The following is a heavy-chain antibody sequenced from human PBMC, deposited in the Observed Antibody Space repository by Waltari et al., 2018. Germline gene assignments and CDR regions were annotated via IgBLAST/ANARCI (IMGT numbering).Heavy chain of an antibody. V-gene: IGHV4-34*01. Sequence: QVQLQQWGAGLLKPSETLSLTCAVYGGSFSGYYWSWIRQPPGKGLEWIGEIDHSGSTNYNPSLKSRVTISVDTSKNQFSLKLSSVTAADTAVYYCAKSFRIAAAGTSNWFDPWGQGTLVTVSS. D-gene: IGHD6-13*01. J-gene: IGHJ5*02. CDR2: IDHSGST. CDR3: AKSFRIAAAGTSNWFDP. CDR1: GGSFSGYY.